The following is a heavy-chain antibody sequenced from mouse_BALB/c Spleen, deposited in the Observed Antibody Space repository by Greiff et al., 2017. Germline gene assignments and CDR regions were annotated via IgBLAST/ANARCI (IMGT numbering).Heavy chain of an antibody. CDR1: GYTFSSYW. CDR3: ARGKISLRFAY. CDR2: ILPGSGST. Sequence: QVQLQQSGAELMKPGASVKISCKATGYTFSSYWIEWVKQRPGHGLEWIGEILPGSGSTNYNEKFKGKATFTADTSSNTAYMQLSSLTSEDSAVYYCARGKISLRFAYWGQGTLVTVSA. V-gene: IGHV1-9*01. J-gene: IGHJ3*01.